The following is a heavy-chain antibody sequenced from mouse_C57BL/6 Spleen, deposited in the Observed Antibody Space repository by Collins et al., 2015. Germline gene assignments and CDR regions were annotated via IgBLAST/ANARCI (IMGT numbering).Heavy chain of an antibody. CDR3: VRPYYRYGGDAMDY. CDR1: WFSLTSYG. CDR2: IWAGGST. D-gene: IGHD2-14*01. J-gene: IGHJ4*01. Sequence: QVQNKSGPGLVEPSQSLSITCTVYWFSLTSYGVSWVRQPPGKGLKWLGVIWAGGSTNYNSALISRLSISKDNSKGQVFLKMNSLQTDDTAIYYCVRPYYRYGGDAMDYWGQGTSVTVSS. V-gene: IGHV2-6-3*01.